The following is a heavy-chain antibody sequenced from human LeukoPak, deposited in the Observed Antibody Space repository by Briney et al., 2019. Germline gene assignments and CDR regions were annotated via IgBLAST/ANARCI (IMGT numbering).Heavy chain of an antibody. J-gene: IGHJ4*02. CDR2: IRYDGSNK. V-gene: IGHV3-30*02. CDR1: GFTFSSYT. D-gene: IGHD3-3*01. CDR3: AKAAHYDFWSGYDY. Sequence: PGGSLRLSCAASGFTFSSYTMSWVRQAPGKGLEWVTFIRYDGSNKYYTDSVKARFTISRDNSKNTLYLQMNSLRAEDTAVYYCAKAAHYDFWSGYDYWGQGTVVTVSS.